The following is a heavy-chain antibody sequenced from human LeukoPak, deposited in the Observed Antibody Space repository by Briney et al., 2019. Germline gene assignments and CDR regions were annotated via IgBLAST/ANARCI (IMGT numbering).Heavy chain of an antibody. V-gene: IGHV3-7*01. CDR2: INQDGSDK. CDR3: ARLSSYYYGMDA. CDR1: AFTFSTYW. Sequence: GGSLRLSCAASAFTFSTYWMTWVRQAPGKGLEWVANINQDGSDKYYVDSVKGRFTISRDNAQNSLYLQMNGLRAGDTAVYYCARLSSYYYGMDAWGQGTTVTVSS. J-gene: IGHJ6*02. D-gene: IGHD6-19*01.